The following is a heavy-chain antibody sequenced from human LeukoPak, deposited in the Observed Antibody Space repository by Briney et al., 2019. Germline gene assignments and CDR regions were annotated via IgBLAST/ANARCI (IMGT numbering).Heavy chain of an antibody. CDR1: GGSFSGYY. CDR3: ARGRGSPVSILVRRHYMDV. V-gene: IGHV4-34*01. CDR2: INHSGST. Sequence: SETLSLTCAVYGGSFSGYYWSWIRQPPGKGLEWIGEINHSGSTNYNPSLKSRVTISVDTSKNQFSLKLSSVTAADTAVYYCARGRGSPVSILVRRHYMDVWGKGTTVTVSS. J-gene: IGHJ6*03. D-gene: IGHD2/OR15-2a*01.